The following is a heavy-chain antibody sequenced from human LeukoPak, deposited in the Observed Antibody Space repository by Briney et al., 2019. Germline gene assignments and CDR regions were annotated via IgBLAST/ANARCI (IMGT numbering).Heavy chain of an antibody. CDR1: GYTFIDSY. CDR3: AREKPAVPGTYFDY. J-gene: IGHJ4*02. V-gene: IGHV1-2*02. D-gene: IGHD6-19*01. Sequence: ASVKVSCKSSGYTFIDSYIHWVRQAPGEGLEWMGWIKPNGGGTQYAQKFQDRVTMTRDTSVSSTYMELSGLRSDDTAVYYCAREKPAVPGTYFDYWGQGSLVTVSS. CDR2: IKPNGGGT.